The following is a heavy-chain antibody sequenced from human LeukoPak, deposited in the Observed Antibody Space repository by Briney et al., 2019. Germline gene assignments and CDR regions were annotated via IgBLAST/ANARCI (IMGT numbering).Heavy chain of an antibody. CDR1: GGSISSYY. Sequence: SGTLSLTCTVSGGSISSYYWSWIRQPPGKGLEWIGYIYYSGSTNYNPSLKSRVTISVDTSKNQFSLKLSSVTAADTAVYYCARVGTYGSGSYLSWLDYWGQGTLVTVSS. J-gene: IGHJ4*02. CDR3: ARVGTYGSGSYLSWLDY. CDR2: IYYSGST. D-gene: IGHD3-10*01. V-gene: IGHV4-59*01.